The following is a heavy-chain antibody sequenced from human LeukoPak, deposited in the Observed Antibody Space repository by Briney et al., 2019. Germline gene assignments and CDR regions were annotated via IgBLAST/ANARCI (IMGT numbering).Heavy chain of an antibody. CDR1: GFTFSDYY. CDR3: ARGRSSGYYFDY. J-gene: IGHJ4*02. V-gene: IGHV3-11*04. Sequence: GGSLRLSCAASGFTFSDYYMNWIRQAPGKGLEWVSYIRSSGSTIYYADSVKGRFTISGDNAKNSLYLQMNSLRAEDTAVYYCARGRSSGYYFDYWGQGTLVTVSS. D-gene: IGHD3-22*01. CDR2: IRSSGSTI.